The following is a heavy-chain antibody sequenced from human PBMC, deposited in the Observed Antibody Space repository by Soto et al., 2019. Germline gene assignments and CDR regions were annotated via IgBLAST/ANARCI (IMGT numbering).Heavy chain of an antibody. V-gene: IGHV1-18*04. D-gene: IGHD6-19*01. CDR2: ISTDNGDT. CDR1: GYTFPNFG. CDR3: AKDSFGSGWPKNYFDY. Sequence: ASVKVSCKASGYTFPNFGISWVRQAPGQGLEWLGWISTDNGDTKYAQKIQARVTLTTDTATTTVYMELTSLRPDDTAVYYCAKDSFGSGWPKNYFDYWGQGTLVTVSS. J-gene: IGHJ4*02.